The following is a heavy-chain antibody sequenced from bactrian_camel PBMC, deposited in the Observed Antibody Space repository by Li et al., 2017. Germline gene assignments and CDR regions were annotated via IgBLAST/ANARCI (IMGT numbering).Heavy chain of an antibody. D-gene: IGHD4*01. J-gene: IGHJ6*01. CDR1: GDTISRYC. CDR2: IESDGST. Sequence: HVQLVESGGGSVQVGGSLRLPCVASGDTISRYCMGWFRRIPDKEREGVAGIESDGSTSYADSVRGRFFISQDNAKKTLYLQMNILKPEDTATYYCAACPEAASDLQLYQSFFTGAGFRFWGQGTQVTV. CDR3: AACPEAASDLQLYQSFFTGAGFRF. V-gene: IGHV3S9*01.